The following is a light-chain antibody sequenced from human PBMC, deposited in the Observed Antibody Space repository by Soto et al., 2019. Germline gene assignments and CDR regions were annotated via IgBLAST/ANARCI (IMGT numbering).Light chain of an antibody. CDR3: QQYSRSPLT. V-gene: IGKV3-20*01. J-gene: IGKJ1*01. Sequence: EIVLTQSPATLSLSPGERATLSCRASQSVSRSYIAWYQQKPGQAPRPLIYGASRRATGIPDRFSGGGFETDFTLTISRLEPEDFAVYYCQQYSRSPLTFGQGTKVDI. CDR1: QSVSRSY. CDR2: GAS.